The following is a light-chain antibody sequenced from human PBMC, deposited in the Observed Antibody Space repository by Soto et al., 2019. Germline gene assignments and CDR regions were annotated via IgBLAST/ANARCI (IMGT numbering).Light chain of an antibody. CDR2: EVS. CDR3: AAWDDSLRGPV. V-gene: IGLV2-14*01. J-gene: IGLJ2*01. CDR1: SSDVGSYNY. Sequence: QSALTQPASVSGSPGQSITISCTGTSSDVGSYNYVSWYQQHPGKAPKLMIYEVSDRPSGISSRFSGSKSGNTASLTISGLQTEDEADYYCAAWDDSLRGPVFGGGTKLTVL.